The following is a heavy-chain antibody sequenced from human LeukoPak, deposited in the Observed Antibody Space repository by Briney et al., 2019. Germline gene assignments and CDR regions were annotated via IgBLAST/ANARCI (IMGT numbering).Heavy chain of an antibody. J-gene: IGHJ5*02. CDR2: IYYSGST. D-gene: IGHD3-9*01. CDR1: GGSISSSSYY. V-gene: IGHV4-39*01. Sequence: SETLSLTCTVAGGSISSSSYYSGRIRQPPGKGLEWIGRIYYSGSTYYNPSLKSRVTISVDTSKNQFSPKLSSVTAADTAVYYCARQTPYDILTGYYVDWYDPWGQGTLVTVSS. CDR3: ARQTPYDILTGYYVDWYDP.